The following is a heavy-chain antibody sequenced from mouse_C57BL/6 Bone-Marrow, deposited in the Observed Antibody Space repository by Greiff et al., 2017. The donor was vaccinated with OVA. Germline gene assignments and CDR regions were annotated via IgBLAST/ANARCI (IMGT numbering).Heavy chain of an antibody. CDR1: GFNIKDDY. J-gene: IGHJ1*03. CDR2: IDPENGDT. D-gene: IGHD2-4*01. Sequence: VHVKQSGAELVRPGASVKLSCTASGFNIKDDYMHWVKQRPEQGLEWIGWIDPENGDTEYASKFQGKATIIADTSSNTAYLQLSSLTSEDTAVYYCTTDYDPYWYFDVWGTGTTVTVSS. V-gene: IGHV14-4*01. CDR3: TTDYDPYWYFDV.